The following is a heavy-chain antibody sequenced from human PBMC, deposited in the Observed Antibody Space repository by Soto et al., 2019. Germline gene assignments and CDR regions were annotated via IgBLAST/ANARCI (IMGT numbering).Heavy chain of an antibody. Sequence: PGESLKISCKGSGYSFTSYWIGWVRQMPGKGLEWFGIIFPGDSDTRYSPSFQGQVTISADKSISTAYLQWSSLKASDTAMYYCARGKRAIAAARGGYYYYMDVWGKGTTVTVSS. D-gene: IGHD6-13*01. V-gene: IGHV5-51*01. J-gene: IGHJ6*03. CDR3: ARGKRAIAAARGGYYYYMDV. CDR1: GYSFTSYW. CDR2: IFPGDSDT.